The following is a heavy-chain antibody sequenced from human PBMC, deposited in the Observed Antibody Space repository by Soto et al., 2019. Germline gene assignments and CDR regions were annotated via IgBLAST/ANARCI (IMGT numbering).Heavy chain of an antibody. Sequence: PSETLSLTSTVSGGSISSYYWSWIRQPPGKGLEWIGYIYYSGSTNYNPSLKSRVTISVDTSKNQFSLKLSSVTAADTAVYYCARALNRLLWFGESPYNWFDPWGQGTLVTVSS. D-gene: IGHD3-10*01. CDR1: GGSISSYY. CDR3: ARALNRLLWFGESPYNWFDP. J-gene: IGHJ5*02. CDR2: IYYSGST. V-gene: IGHV4-59*01.